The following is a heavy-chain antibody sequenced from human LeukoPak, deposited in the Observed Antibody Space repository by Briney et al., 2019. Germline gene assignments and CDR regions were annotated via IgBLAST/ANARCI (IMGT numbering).Heavy chain of an antibody. CDR1: GFTFSSYW. CDR3: ARGRPHGNDY. CDR2: IASDGSST. J-gene: IGHJ4*02. Sequence: GGSLRLSCAASGFTFSSYWMNWVRQAPGKGLVWVSRIASDGSSTTYADSVRGRFSISRDNAKNTLYLQMNSLKVEDTAVYYCARGRPHGNDYWGQGTLVTVSS. V-gene: IGHV3-74*01. D-gene: IGHD4-23*01.